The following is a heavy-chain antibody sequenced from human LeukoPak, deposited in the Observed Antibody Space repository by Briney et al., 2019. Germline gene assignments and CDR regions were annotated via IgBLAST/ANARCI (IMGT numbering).Heavy chain of an antibody. CDR2: IKQDGSEK. D-gene: IGHD3-10*01. CDR3: ARDIRRPYYYGSGSYYIDY. Sequence: GGSLRLSCAASGFTFSSYWMSWVRQAPGKGLEWVANIKQDGSEKYYVDSVKGRFTISRENAKNSLYLQMNSLRAEDTAVYYCARDIRRPYYYGSGSYYIDYWGQGTLVTVSS. V-gene: IGHV3-7*01. J-gene: IGHJ4*02. CDR1: GFTFSSYW.